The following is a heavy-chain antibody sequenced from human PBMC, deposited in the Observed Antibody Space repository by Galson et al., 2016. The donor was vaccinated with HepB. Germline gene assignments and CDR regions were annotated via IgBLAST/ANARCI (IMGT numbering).Heavy chain of an antibody. Sequence: SETLSLTCTVSGGTFSSSSYYWGWIRQPPGKGLEWIGYMYYRGSAYYNSSLKSRVPTSGDTSKNQFSLNLRSVTATDTAVYYCARSSYGPFNWFDPWGQGILVTVSS. CDR1: GGTFSSSSYY. CDR2: MYYRGSA. V-gene: IGHV4-39*01. D-gene: IGHD3-16*01. J-gene: IGHJ5*02. CDR3: ARSSYGPFNWFDP.